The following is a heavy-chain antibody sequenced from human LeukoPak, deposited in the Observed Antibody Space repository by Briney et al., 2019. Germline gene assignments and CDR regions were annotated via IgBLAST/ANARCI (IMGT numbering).Heavy chain of an antibody. CDR3: ARQIVGATTGDAFVI. CDR2: IKQDGSEK. D-gene: IGHD1-26*01. J-gene: IGHJ3*02. CDR1: GFTFSSYW. V-gene: IGHV3-7*01. Sequence: GGSLRLSCAASGFTFSSYWMSWVRQAPGKGLEWVANIKQDGSEKYYVDSVKGRFTISRDNAKNSLYLQMNSLRAEDTAVYYCARQIVGATTGDAFVIWGQGTMVTVSS.